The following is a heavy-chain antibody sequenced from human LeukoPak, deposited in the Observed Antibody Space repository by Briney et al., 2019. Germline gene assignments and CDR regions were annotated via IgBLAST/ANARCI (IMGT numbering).Heavy chain of an antibody. D-gene: IGHD5-12*01. CDR3: ARGGGSGYVSYYCYGMDV. J-gene: IGHJ6*04. Sequence: GASVKVSCKASGYTFTSYGISWVRQAPGQGLEWMGWISAYNGNTNYAQKLQGRVTMTTDTSTSTAYMELRSLRSDDTAVYYCARGGGSGYVSYYCYGMDVWGKGTTVTVSS. CDR1: GYTFTSYG. V-gene: IGHV1-18*04. CDR2: ISAYNGNT.